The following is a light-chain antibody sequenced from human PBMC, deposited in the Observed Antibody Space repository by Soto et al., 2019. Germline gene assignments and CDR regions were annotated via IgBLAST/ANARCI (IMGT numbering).Light chain of an antibody. CDR1: QSVTSS. J-gene: IGKJ4*01. V-gene: IGKV3-11*01. Sequence: EIVLTQSPATLSLSPGERATLSCRASQSVTSSLVWYQQKPGQSPRLLMYDASNRATDIPARFSGSGSGTDFTLTISSLETDDSAVYYCQQRSTWPRTFGGGTKVEIK. CDR2: DAS. CDR3: QQRSTWPRT.